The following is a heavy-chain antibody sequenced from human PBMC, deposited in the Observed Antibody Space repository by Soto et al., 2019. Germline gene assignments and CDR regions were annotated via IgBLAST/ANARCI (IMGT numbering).Heavy chain of an antibody. J-gene: IGHJ6*02. CDR2: TYSSGST. Sequence: SSETLSLTCTVSGGSVSSDTHYWSWIRQPPGKRLEWIGFTYSSGSTNYNPSLKSRVTMSVDTSKNQFSLKLRSVIVADTAVYHCARFVRSCSGTTCYTRADVWGQGTTVTVTS. CDR3: ARFVRSCSGTTCYTRADV. CDR1: GGSVSSDTHY. V-gene: IGHV4-61*01. D-gene: IGHD2-2*02.